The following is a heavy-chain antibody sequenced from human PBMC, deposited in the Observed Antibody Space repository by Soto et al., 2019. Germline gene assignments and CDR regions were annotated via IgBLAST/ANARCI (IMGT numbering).Heavy chain of an antibody. J-gene: IGHJ5*02. CDR3: ATVRYGYGDYFWFYP. V-gene: IGHV1-24*01. CDR2: FDPEDGET. CDR1: GYTLTELS. D-gene: IGHD4-17*01. Sequence: ASVKVSCKVSGYTLTELSMHWVRQAPGKGLEWMGGFDPEDGETIYAQKFQGRVTMTEDTSTDTAYMELSSLRSEDTAVYYCATVRYGYGDYFWFYPCGQGSLVTVSA.